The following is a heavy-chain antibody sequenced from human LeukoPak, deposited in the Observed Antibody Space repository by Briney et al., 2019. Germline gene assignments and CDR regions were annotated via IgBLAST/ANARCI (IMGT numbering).Heavy chain of an antibody. CDR1: GFTFSSYS. J-gene: IGHJ4*02. CDR3: ARELLGRRAWDY. D-gene: IGHD1-26*01. CDR2: ISSSSSYI. Sequence: GGSLRLSCAASGFTFSSYSMNWVRQAPGKGLEWVSSISSSSSYIYYADSVKGRFTISRDNAKNTLYLQMNGLRAEDTAVYYCARELLGRRAWDYWGQGTLVTVSS. V-gene: IGHV3-21*01.